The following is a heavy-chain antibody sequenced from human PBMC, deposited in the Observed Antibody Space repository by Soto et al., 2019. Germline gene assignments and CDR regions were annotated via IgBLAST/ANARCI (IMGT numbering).Heavy chain of an antibody. J-gene: IGHJ4*02. V-gene: IGHV3-33*01. D-gene: IGHD3-22*01. CDR1: GFTFSSYG. CDR3: ARVGYFDSSGYLDY. CDR2: IWYDGSNK. Sequence: QVQLVESGGGVVQPGRSLRLSCAASGFTFSSYGMHWVRQAPGKGLEWVAVIWYDGSNKYYSDSVKGRFTISRDNSKHTLNLQMNSLRAEVTAGYYCARVGYFDSSGYLDYWGQGTPVNVSS.